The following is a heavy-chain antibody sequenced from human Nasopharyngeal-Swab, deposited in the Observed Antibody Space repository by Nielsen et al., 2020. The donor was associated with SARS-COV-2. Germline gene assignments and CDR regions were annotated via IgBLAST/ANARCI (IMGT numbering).Heavy chain of an antibody. D-gene: IGHD5-12*01. J-gene: IGHJ6*03. CDR3: ARDYSGYDFRYYYYYYMDV. Sequence: GGSLRLSWAASGFTFSSYSMNWVRQAPGKGLEGGSYISSSSSTIYYADSVKGRFTISRDNAKNSLYLQMNSLRAEDTAVYYCARDYSGYDFRYYYYYYMDVWGKGTTVTVSS. CDR2: ISSSSSTI. V-gene: IGHV3-48*04. CDR1: GFTFSSYS.